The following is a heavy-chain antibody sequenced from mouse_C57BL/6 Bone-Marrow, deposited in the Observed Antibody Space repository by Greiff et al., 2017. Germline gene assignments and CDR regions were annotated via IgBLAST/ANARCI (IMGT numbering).Heavy chain of an antibody. CDR3: ARYYYDYFDY. J-gene: IGHJ2*01. D-gene: IGHD1-1*01. V-gene: IGHV5-6*01. Sequence: EVQVVESGGDLVKPGGSLKLSCAASGFTFSSYGMSWVRQTPDKRLEWVATISSGGSYTYYPDSVKGRFTISRDNAKNTLYLQMSSLKSEDTAMDYCARYYYDYFDYWGQGTTLTVSS. CDR2: ISSGGSYT. CDR1: GFTFSSYG.